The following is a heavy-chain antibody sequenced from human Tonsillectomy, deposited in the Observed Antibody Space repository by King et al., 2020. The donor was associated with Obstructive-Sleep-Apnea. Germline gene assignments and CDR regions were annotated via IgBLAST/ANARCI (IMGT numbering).Heavy chain of an antibody. CDR3: AKDPDYYYDRSGYNWFDP. CDR1: GFTFEDYA. CDR2: ISGNSGNI. V-gene: IGHV3-9*01. Sequence: VQLVESGGALVQPGRSLRLSCEASGFTFEDYAMHWVRQAPGKGLEWVSGISGNSGNIGYADSVKGRFTISRDNAKNSLYLQMNSLRAEDTALYYCAKDPDYYYDRSGYNWFDPWGQGTLVTVSS. J-gene: IGHJ5*02. D-gene: IGHD3-22*01.